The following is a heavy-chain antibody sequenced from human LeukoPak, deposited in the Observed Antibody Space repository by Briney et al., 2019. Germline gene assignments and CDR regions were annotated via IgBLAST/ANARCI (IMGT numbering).Heavy chain of an antibody. D-gene: IGHD3-3*01. J-gene: IGHJ4*02. V-gene: IGHV3-30*02. Sequence: PGGPLRLSCATSGFTFNNYGMHWVRRAPGKGLEWVTFIEYNGINKYYRDSVKGRFTISTDSSKNTVYLQMNNLRIEDTAVYYCAKGLGWSALDYWGQGTLVTVSS. CDR2: IEYNGINK. CDR1: GFTFNNYG. CDR3: AKGLGWSALDY.